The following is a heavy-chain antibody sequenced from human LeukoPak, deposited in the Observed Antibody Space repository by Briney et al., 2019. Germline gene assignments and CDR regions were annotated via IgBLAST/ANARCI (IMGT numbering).Heavy chain of an antibody. D-gene: IGHD3-10*01. CDR1: GFTSDDHA. Sequence: PGRSLRLSCAVPGFTSDDHAMHWVRQASGKGLEWVAGIMWRSGSTGYGDSVKGRFTISRDNAKKSLYLQMNGLRVEDTAFYYCTKDLTPGGADVWGQGTTVTVSS. J-gene: IGHJ6*02. CDR3: TKDLTPGGADV. CDR2: IMWRSGST. V-gene: IGHV3-9*02.